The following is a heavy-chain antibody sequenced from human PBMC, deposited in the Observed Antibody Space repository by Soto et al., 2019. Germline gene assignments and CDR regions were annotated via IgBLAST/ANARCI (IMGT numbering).Heavy chain of an antibody. CDR2: FDPEDGET. J-gene: IGHJ3*02. CDR3: ATLTDTSSRYSYGRTDAFDI. D-gene: IGHD5-18*01. CDR1: GDTHTELS. Sequence: ASVKVSCTVSGDTHTELSMHWVRQAPGKGLEWMGGFDPEDGETIYAQKFQGRVTMTEDTSTDTAYMELSSLRSEDTAVYYCATLTDTSSRYSYGRTDAFDIWGQGTMVTVSS. V-gene: IGHV1-24*01.